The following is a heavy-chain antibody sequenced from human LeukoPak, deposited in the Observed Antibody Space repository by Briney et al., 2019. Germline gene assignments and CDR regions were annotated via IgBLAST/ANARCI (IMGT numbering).Heavy chain of an antibody. J-gene: IGHJ4*02. V-gene: IGHV3-33*06. Sequence: GGSLRLSCAASGSTFSSYGMHWVRQAPGKGLEWVAVIWYDGSNKYYADSVKGRFTISRDNSKNTLYLQMNSLRAEDTAVYYCAKTADYGDYCDYWGQGTLVTVSS. CDR2: IWYDGSNK. D-gene: IGHD4-17*01. CDR3: AKTADYGDYCDY. CDR1: GSTFSSYG.